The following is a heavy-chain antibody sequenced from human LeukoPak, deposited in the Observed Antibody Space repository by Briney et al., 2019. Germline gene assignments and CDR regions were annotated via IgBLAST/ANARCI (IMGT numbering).Heavy chain of an antibody. V-gene: IGHV3-21*01. CDR3: ARDNWDIVVVVAATPSDDGMDV. Sequence: GGSLRLSCAASGFTFSSYSMNWVRHAPGKGLEWVSSISSSSSYIYYADSVKGRFTISRDNAKNSLYLQMNSLRAEDTAVYYCARDNWDIVVVVAATPSDDGMDVWGQGTTVTVSS. D-gene: IGHD2-15*01. CDR1: GFTFSSYS. J-gene: IGHJ6*02. CDR2: ISSSSSYI.